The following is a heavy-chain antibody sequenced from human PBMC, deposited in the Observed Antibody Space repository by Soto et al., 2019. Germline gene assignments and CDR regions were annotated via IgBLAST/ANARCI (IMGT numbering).Heavy chain of an antibody. CDR2: INAGNGNT. CDR3: ACSPGYSSSWSYLFDY. CDR1: GYTFTSYA. Sequence: GASVKVSCKASGYTFTSYAMHWVRQAPGQRLEWMGWINAGNGNTKYSQKFQGRVTITRDTSASTAYMELSGLRSEDTAVYYCACSPGYSSSWSYLFDYWGQGTLVTVSS. V-gene: IGHV1-3*01. J-gene: IGHJ4*02. D-gene: IGHD6-13*01.